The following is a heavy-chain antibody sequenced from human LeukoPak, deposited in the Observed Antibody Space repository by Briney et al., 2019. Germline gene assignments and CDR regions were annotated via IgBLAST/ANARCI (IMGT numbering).Heavy chain of an antibody. D-gene: IGHD2-21*01. Sequence: GGSLRLSCAASGFTFSSYSMNWVRQAPGKGLEWVGRIRNKPHTYTTEYAASVRGRFTVSRDDSKNSLYLQMTSLKTEDTAVYYCARGAYCGGGGVCPAPFHFWRQGILVTVSS. CDR2: IRNKPHTYTT. J-gene: IGHJ4*02. CDR1: GFTFSSYS. V-gene: IGHV3-72*01. CDR3: ARGAYCGGGGVCPAPFHF.